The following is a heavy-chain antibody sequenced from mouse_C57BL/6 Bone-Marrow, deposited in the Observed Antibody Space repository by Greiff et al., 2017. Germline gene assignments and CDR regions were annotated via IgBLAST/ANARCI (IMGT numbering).Heavy chain of an antibody. J-gene: IGHJ1*03. D-gene: IGHD4-1*01. V-gene: IGHV1-81*01. Sequence: VPLQQSGAELARPGASVKLSCKASGYTFTSYGISWVKQRTGQGLEWIGEIYPRSGNTYYNEKFKGQATLTADTSSSTAYMELRSLTSEDSAVYFCARQSGTGWYFDVWGTGTTVTVSS. CDR1: GYTFTSYG. CDR3: ARQSGTGWYFDV. CDR2: IYPRSGNT.